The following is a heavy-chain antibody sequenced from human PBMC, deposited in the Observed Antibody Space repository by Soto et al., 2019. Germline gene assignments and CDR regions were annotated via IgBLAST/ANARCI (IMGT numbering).Heavy chain of an antibody. CDR1: GGTFSSYA. CDR2: IIPIFGTA. J-gene: IGHJ6*02. D-gene: IGHD2-21*02. V-gene: IGHV1-69*01. Sequence: QVQLVQSGAEVKKPGSSVKVSCKASGGTFSSYAISWVRQAPGQRLEWMGGIIPIFGTANYAQKFQGRVTITADESTSTAYMELSSLRSEDTAVYYCASPFPYCGGDCTYYYGMDVWGQGTTVTVSS. CDR3: ASPFPYCGGDCTYYYGMDV.